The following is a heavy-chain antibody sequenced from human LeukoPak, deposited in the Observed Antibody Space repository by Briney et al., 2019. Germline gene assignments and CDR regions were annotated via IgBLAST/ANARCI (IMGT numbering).Heavy chain of an antibody. J-gene: IGHJ3*02. CDR3: ARDTYVILTGCYKWAFDI. CDR1: GFTFSSYT. D-gene: IGHD3-9*01. Sequence: KPGGSLRLSCAASGFTFSSYTMNWVRQAPGKGLEWVSSISSSSSYIYYADSVKGRFTISRDNANNSLYLQMNSLRAEDTAVYYCARDTYVILTGCYKWAFDIWGQGTMVTVSS. V-gene: IGHV3-21*06. CDR2: ISSSSSYI.